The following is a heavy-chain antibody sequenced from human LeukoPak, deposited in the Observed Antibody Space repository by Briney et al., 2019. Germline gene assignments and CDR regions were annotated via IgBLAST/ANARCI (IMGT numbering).Heavy chain of an antibody. J-gene: IGHJ4*02. Sequence: SETLSLTCTVSGGSISSSSYYWGWIRQPPGKGLEWIVSIYYSGSTYYNPSLKSRVTISVDTSKNQFSLRVSSMTAADTAVYFCARNADVTVASVTFDYWGQGTLVTVSS. CDR1: GGSISSSSYY. CDR2: IYYSGST. V-gene: IGHV4-39*01. CDR3: ARNADVTVASVTFDY. D-gene: IGHD6-19*01.